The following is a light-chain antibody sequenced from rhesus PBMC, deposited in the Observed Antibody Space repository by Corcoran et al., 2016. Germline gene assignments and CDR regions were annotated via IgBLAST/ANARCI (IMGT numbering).Light chain of an antibody. J-gene: IGKJ4*01. CDR3: TQYKSLPVA. CDR2: YAS. Sequence: DIQMTQSPSSVSASVGDRVTITCRASQDIGSYLAWYQQKPGKAPNVLMYYASNLYGGVPSRFSGIGSGAELTLPIGSLQPEGFSIYSCTQYKSLPVAFGGGTKIEIK. V-gene: IGKV1-25*02. CDR1: QDIGSY.